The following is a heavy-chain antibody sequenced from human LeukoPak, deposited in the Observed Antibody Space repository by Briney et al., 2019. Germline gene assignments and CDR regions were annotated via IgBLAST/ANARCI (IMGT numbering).Heavy chain of an antibody. CDR2: IYYSGST. Sequence: SETLSLTCTVSGGSISSGDYYWSWIRQPPGKGLEWFGYIYYSGSTYYNPSLKSRVTISVDTSKNQFSLKLSSVTAADTAVYYCARVGYCSSTSCSLYYYYGMDVWGQGTTVTVSS. J-gene: IGHJ6*02. D-gene: IGHD2-2*01. CDR1: GGSISSGDYY. CDR3: ARVGYCSSTSCSLYYYYGMDV. V-gene: IGHV4-30-4*01.